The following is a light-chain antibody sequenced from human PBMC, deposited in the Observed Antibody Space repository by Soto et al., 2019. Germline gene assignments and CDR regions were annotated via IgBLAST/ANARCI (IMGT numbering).Light chain of an antibody. CDR1: QDSAIY. J-gene: IGKJ4*01. CDR2: AAS. Sequence: IELNQSPSSLSASVGDRVTITCRASQDSAIYLAWYQQKPGEAPKLLIYAASTLYGGVPSRFSGSGSGTDFALTITSLQAEDFATYYCQQLRMYPSTFGGGTKVEIK. V-gene: IGKV1-9*01. CDR3: QQLRMYPST.